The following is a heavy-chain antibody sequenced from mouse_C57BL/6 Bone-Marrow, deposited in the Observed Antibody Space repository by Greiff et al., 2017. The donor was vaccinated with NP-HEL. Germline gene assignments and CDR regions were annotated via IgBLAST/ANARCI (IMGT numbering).Heavy chain of an antibody. D-gene: IGHD1-1*01. J-gene: IGHJ3*01. Sequence: VQLKESGAELVRPGSSVKMSCKTSGYTFTSYGINWVKQRPGQGLEWIGYIYIGNGYTEYNEKFKGKATLTSDTSSSTAYMQLSSLTSEDSAIYFCARESIYYYGSSPFAYWGQGTLVTVSA. CDR1: GYTFTSYG. V-gene: IGHV1-58*01. CDR3: ARESIYYYGSSPFAY. CDR2: IYIGNGYT.